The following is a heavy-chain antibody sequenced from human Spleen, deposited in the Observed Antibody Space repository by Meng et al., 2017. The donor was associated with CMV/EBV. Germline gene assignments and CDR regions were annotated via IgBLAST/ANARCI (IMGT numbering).Heavy chain of an antibody. V-gene: IGHV3-23*03. CDR3: AKGSKWVEFDN. CDR2: IYTGRGGT. CDR1: GFIFRDFA. D-gene: IGHD1-26*01. Sequence: SCAASGFIFRDFAMTWVRQAPGKGLEWVSGIYTGRGGTFYADSVRGRFIVSRDDSKNTVYLQMNSLRVEDTARYYCAKGSKWVEFDNWGQGARVTVSS. J-gene: IGHJ4*02.